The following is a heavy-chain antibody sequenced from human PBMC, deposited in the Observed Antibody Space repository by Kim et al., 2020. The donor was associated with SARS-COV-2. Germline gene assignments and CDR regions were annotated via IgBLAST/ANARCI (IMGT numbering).Heavy chain of an antibody. D-gene: IGHD7-27*01. J-gene: IGHJ6*02. CDR2: IAANAAST. CDR3: ARDLHWAMDV. CDR1: GFTFSNHA. V-gene: IGHV3-23*01. Sequence: GGSLRLSCVASGFTFSNHAMRWVRQAPGKGLQWVSSIAANAASTAYADSVKGRFTISRDNTKNTLFLQMNGLGAEDTALYYCARDLHWAMDVWGQGPTVTVSS.